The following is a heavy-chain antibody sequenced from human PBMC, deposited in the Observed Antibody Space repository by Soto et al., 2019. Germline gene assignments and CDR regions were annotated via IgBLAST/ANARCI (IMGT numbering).Heavy chain of an antibody. CDR1: GFTFRSYA. J-gene: IGHJ3*01. V-gene: IGHV3-23*01. CDR2: ISGSGISI. D-gene: IGHD3-22*01. Sequence: EVQLLESGGGLVQPGGSLRLSCAAAGFTFRSYAMGWVRQAPGKGLEWVSVISGSGISIDYADSVKGRFTISRDNSKNKLYLQMSRLRAEDAAVYFCAKRAFDYDSSGAYSQSGAFDFWGQGTNVTVSS. CDR3: AKRAFDYDSSGAYSQSGAFDF.